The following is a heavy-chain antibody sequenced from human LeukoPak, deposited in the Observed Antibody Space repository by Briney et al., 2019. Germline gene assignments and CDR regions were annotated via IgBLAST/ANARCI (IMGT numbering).Heavy chain of an antibody. V-gene: IGHV4-59*08. CDR3: ARHYSGSYPYD. CDR1: GGSISGYY. D-gene: IGHD3-16*01. Sequence: SETPSLTCTVSGGSISGYYWSWIRQPPGKGLEWIGYIYYSGSTNYNPSLKSRVTISVDTSKNQFSLKLSSVTAADTAVYYCARHYSGSYPYDWGQGTWSPSPQ. CDR2: IYYSGST. J-gene: IGHJ4*02.